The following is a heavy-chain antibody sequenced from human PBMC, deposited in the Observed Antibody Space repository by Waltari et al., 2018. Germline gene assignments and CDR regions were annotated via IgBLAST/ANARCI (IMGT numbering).Heavy chain of an antibody. J-gene: IGHJ4*02. CDR1: GFTFSSYG. CDR3: ARGGTDRPDY. CDR2: ISSSGSTI. D-gene: IGHD6-6*01. Sequence: EVQLVESGGGLGKPGGSLRLCCAGSGFTFSSYGSDGVRQAPGKGLEWVSYISSSGSTIKYADSGKGRFTISRDNGKNSVYLQMNSLRVEDTAVYYCARGGTDRPDYWGQGTLVTVSS. V-gene: IGHV3-21*01.